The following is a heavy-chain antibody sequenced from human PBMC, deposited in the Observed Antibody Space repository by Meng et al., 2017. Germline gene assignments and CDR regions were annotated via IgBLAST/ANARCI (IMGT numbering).Heavy chain of an antibody. CDR1: GFTFSSYA. V-gene: IGHV3-64*02. Sequence: GGSLRLSCAASGFTFSSYAMHWVRQAPGKGLEYVSAISSNGGSTYYADSVKGRFTISRDNSKNTLYLQMNSLRAEDTAVYYCARVANIVAVVAATGLDYWGQGTLVTVSS. CDR3: ARVANIVAVVAATGLDY. CDR2: ISSNGGST. J-gene: IGHJ4*02. D-gene: IGHD2-15*01.